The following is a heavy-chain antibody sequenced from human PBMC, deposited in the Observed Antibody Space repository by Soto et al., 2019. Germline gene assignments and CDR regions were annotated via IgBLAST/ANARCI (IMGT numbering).Heavy chain of an antibody. Sequence: EVQVVDSGGGLVQPGGSLRLSCAASGFIFTNYWMTWVRQAPGKGLEWVAIIKYDGNEKYYVDPVKGRFTISRDNAKNSVYLQMNSLRAEDTAVYYCARVRYYDRNFDYWGQGTLLTVSS. D-gene: IGHD3-16*01. CDR1: GFIFTNYW. V-gene: IGHV3-7*05. CDR2: IKYDGNEK. J-gene: IGHJ4*02. CDR3: ARVRYYDRNFDY.